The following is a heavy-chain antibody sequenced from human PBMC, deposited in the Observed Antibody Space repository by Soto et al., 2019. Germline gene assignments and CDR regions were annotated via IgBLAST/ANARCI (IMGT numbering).Heavy chain of an antibody. V-gene: IGHV6-1*01. CDR3: AQGTAYSSSSLDY. CDR1: GDSVSSNIAA. CDR2: TYYRSKWYN. D-gene: IGHD6-6*01. Sequence: PSQTLSLTCAISGDSVSSNIAAWNWIRQSPSRGLEWLGRTYYRSKWYNDYAVSVKSRITINPDTSKNQSSLQLNSVTPEATAVYYCAQGTAYSSSSLDYWGQGTLVTVSS. J-gene: IGHJ4*02.